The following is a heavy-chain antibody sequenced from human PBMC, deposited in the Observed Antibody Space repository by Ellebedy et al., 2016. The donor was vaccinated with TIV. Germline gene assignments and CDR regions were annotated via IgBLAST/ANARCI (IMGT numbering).Heavy chain of an antibody. CDR1: GDSLSSRSYY. CDR2: IDYSETT. Sequence: SETLSLXXTVSGDSLSSRSYYWGWIRQSAGTGLQWIGSIDYSETTYHNPSLKRRVTISVDTSKNQFSLNLNSVTAADTAVYFCARSCSPSCWECLEYWGQGVLVTVSS. J-gene: IGHJ4*02. D-gene: IGHD2-2*01. V-gene: IGHV4-39*07. CDR3: ARSCSPSCWECLEY.